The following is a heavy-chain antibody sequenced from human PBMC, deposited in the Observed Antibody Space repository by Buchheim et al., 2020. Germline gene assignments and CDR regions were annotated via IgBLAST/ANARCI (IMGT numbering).Heavy chain of an antibody. CDR2: ISGSGGST. J-gene: IGHJ4*02. D-gene: IGHD2-15*01. V-gene: IGHV3-23*01. Sequence: EVQLLESGGGLVQPGGSLRLSCAASGFTFSSYAMSWVRQAPGKGLEWVSAISGSGGSTYYADSVKGRFTISRDNSKNTLYLQMNRPRGEDTAVYYCAKVGRCSGGSCSSHLDYWGQGTL. CDR3: AKVGRCSGGSCSSHLDY. CDR1: GFTFSSYA.